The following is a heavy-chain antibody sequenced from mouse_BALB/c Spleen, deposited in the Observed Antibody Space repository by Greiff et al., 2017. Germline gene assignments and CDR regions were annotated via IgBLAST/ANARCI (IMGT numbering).Heavy chain of an antibody. J-gene: IGHJ4*01. Sequence: QVQLQQSGPGLVAPSQSLSITCTVSGFSLTGYGVNWVRQPPGKGLEWLGMIWGDGSTDYNSALKSRLSISKDNSKSQVFLKMNSLQTDDTARYYCARDQARQLGLPYYAMDYWGQGTSVTVSS. CDR3: ARDQARQLGLPYYAMDY. V-gene: IGHV2-6-7*01. CDR2: IWGDGST. CDR1: GFSLTGYG. D-gene: IGHD3-1*01.